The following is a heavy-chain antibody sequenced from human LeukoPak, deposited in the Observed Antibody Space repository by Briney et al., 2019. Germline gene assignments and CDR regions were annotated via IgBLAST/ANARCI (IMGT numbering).Heavy chain of an antibody. V-gene: IGHV4-34*01. Sequence: SETLSLTCAVYGGSFSGYYWSWVRQPPGKGLEWIGEINHSGSTNYNPSLKSRGTISVHTSKTQFSLKLSSVTAADTAVYYCARRSQTPTRLGRWGQGTLVTVSS. CDR2: INHSGST. CDR1: GGSFSGYY. CDR3: ARRSQTPTRLGR. D-gene: IGHD1-1*01. J-gene: IGHJ4*02.